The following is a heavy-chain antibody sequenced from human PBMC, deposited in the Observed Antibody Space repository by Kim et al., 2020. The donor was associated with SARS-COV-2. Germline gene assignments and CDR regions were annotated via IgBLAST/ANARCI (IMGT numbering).Heavy chain of an antibody. CDR3: ARDPPYCSSTICYGFDI. CDR1: GYTFTSYA. V-gene: IGHV1-3*01. Sequence: ASVKVSCKASGYTFTSYAMHWVRQAPGQRLEWMGWINAGNGNTKYSQKFQGRVTITRDTSASTAYMELSSLRSEDTAVYYCARDPPYCSSTICYGFDIWGQGTMVTVSS. J-gene: IGHJ3*02. CDR2: INAGNGNT. D-gene: IGHD2-2*01.